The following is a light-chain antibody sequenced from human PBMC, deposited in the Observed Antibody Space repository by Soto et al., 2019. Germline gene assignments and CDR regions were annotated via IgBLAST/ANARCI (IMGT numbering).Light chain of an antibody. Sequence: DIVLTQTPLFLPVTPGEPASISCRSSQRLLDSNDGNTYVDWYLQKPGQSPKLPLYTLSSRASGVPDRFSGSVSGTDFTLKISRVEAEDVGVYFCLHRTQAPYTFGQGPKL. J-gene: IGKJ2*01. CDR1: QRLLDSNDGNTY. CDR3: LHRTQAPYT. V-gene: IGKV2-40*01. CDR2: TLS.